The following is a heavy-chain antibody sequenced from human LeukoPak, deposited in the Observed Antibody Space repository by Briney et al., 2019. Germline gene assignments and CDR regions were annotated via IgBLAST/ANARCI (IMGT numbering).Heavy chain of an antibody. V-gene: IGHV4-38-2*02. CDR1: GYSISSGYY. CDR3: ARDRSWSSGLYFGY. Sequence: SETLSLTCAVSGYSISSGYYWGWIRQPPGKGLEWIGSIYHSGSTYYNPSLKSRVTISVDTSKNQFSLKLSSVTAADTAVYYCARDRSWSSGLYFGYWGQGTLVTVSS. CDR2: IYHSGST. J-gene: IGHJ4*02. D-gene: IGHD6-19*01.